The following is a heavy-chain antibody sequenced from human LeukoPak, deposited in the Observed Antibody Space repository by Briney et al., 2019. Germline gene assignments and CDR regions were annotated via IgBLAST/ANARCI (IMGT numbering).Heavy chain of an antibody. CDR2: INHSGST. J-gene: IGHJ5*01. Sequence: PSETLSLTCAVYGESPSGFYWSWIRQAPGKGLEWIGEINHSGSTNYKPSVKSRVVISIDTSKNHFSLQLNSVTAADTAVYYCVRHDGRGGASMGAFDSWGQGSLVTVSS. CDR3: VRHDGRGGASMGAFDS. CDR1: GESPSGFY. V-gene: IGHV4-34*01. D-gene: IGHD4/OR15-4a*01.